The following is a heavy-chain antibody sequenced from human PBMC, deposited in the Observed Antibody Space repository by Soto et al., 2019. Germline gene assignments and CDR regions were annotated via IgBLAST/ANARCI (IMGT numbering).Heavy chain of an antibody. V-gene: IGHV1-69*02. J-gene: IGHJ4*02. CDR3: ARSWTYYDYIWGSYLSY. D-gene: IGHD3-16*01. CDR1: GGTFSSYT. CDR2: IIPILGIA. Sequence: QVQLVQSGAEVKKPGSSVKVSCKASGGTFSSYTISWVRQAPGQGLEWMGRIIPILGIANYAQKFQGRVTITEDKTTSTAYMELSSLRSEDTAVYYCARSWTYYDYIWGSYLSYWGQGTLVTVSS.